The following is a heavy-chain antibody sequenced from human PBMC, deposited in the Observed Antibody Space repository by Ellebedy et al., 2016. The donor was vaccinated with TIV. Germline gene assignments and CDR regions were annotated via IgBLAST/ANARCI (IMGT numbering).Heavy chain of an antibody. J-gene: IGHJ4*02. D-gene: IGHD3-9*01. Sequence: GESLKISCEVSGFSFSGYYMHWVRQISGKGLMWVARINTDGSSTSYAASVDGRVTISRDNRRKTLYLQMDRLRADDTAVYFCARESVRYFDWDYWGQGTLVTVSS. CDR1: GFSFSGYY. CDR3: ARESVRYFDWDY. CDR2: INTDGSST. V-gene: IGHV3-74*01.